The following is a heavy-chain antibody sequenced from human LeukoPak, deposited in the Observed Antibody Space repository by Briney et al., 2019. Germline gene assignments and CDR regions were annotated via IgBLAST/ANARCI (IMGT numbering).Heavy chain of an antibody. J-gene: IGHJ5*02. CDR2: IYYSGST. CDR3: ARGGYGDPRGNWFDP. Sequence: NPSQTLSLTCTVSGGSISSGGYYWSCIRQHPGKVLEWIGYIYYSGSTYYNPSLKSRVTISVDTSKNQFSLKLSSVTAADTAVYYCARGGYGDPRGNWFDPWGQGTLVTVSS. D-gene: IGHD4-17*01. V-gene: IGHV4-31*03. CDR1: GGSISSGGYY.